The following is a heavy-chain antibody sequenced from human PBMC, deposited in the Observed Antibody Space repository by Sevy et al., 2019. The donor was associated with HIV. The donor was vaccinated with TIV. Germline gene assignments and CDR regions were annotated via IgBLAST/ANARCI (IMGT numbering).Heavy chain of an antibody. Sequence: GGSLRLSCAASGFTVSSNYMSWVRQAPGKGLEWVSVIYSGGSTYYADSVKGRFTISRDNSKNTLSLQLNSLRAEDTAVYYCARVWVYGWFDPWGQGTLVTVSS. V-gene: IGHV3-53*01. CDR3: ARVWVYGWFDP. CDR2: IYSGGST. CDR1: GFTVSSNY. D-gene: IGHD3-10*01. J-gene: IGHJ5*02.